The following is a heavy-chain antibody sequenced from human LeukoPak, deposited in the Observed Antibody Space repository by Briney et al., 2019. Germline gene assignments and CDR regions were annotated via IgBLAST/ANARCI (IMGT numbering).Heavy chain of an antibody. Sequence: SETLSLTCAVYGGSFSGYYWSWIRQPPGKGLEWIGEINHSGSTNYNPSLKSRVTISVDTSKNQFSLKLSSVTAADTAVYYCVRGPYGSGISNWFDPWGQGTLVIVSS. J-gene: IGHJ5*02. CDR2: INHSGST. V-gene: IGHV4-34*01. CDR3: VRGPYGSGISNWFDP. CDR1: GGSFSGYY. D-gene: IGHD3-10*01.